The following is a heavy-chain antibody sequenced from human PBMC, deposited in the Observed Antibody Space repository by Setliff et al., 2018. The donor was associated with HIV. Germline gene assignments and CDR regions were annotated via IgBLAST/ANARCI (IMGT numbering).Heavy chain of an antibody. D-gene: IGHD5-18*01. V-gene: IGHV4-39*01. J-gene: IGHJ4*02. CDR1: GGSIRSSSFY. CDR3: ASHAIVDTAGRGFDY. CDR2: IYYSGST. Sequence: PSETLSLTCTVSGGSIRSSSFYWGWIRQPLGKGLEWIASIYYSGSTYYNSSLKSRVTISVDTSKNQFSLKLSSVTATDTAVYYCASHAIVDTAGRGFDYWGQGTLVTVSS.